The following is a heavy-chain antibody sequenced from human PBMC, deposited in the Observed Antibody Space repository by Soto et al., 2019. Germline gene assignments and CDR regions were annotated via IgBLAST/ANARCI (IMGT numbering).Heavy chain of an antibody. Sequence: LKISCAASGFTFRSFTMNWVRQAPGKGLEWVPTISSNSAYIYYTDALRGRFTISRDNAKNSLHLQMNSLRAEDTAVYYCTRDASRDSSARGWFDPWGPGTLVTVSS. CDR1: GFTFRSFT. D-gene: IGHD6-13*01. CDR3: TRDASRDSSARGWFDP. J-gene: IGHJ5*02. CDR2: ISSNSAYI. V-gene: IGHV3-21*01.